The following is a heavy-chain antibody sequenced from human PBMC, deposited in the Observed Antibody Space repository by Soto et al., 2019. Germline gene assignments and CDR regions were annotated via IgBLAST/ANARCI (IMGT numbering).Heavy chain of an antibody. J-gene: IGHJ4*02. CDR2: INAGNGNA. CDR3: ARGVAGTGFDY. Sequence: ASVNVSWKASGGAFSRYAISWVRQAPGQRLEWMGWINAGNGNANYSQKFQGRVTITRDTSASTAYMELSSLRSEDTAVYYCARGVAGTGFDYWGQGTLVTVSS. D-gene: IGHD6-19*01. CDR1: GGAFSRYA. V-gene: IGHV1-3*01.